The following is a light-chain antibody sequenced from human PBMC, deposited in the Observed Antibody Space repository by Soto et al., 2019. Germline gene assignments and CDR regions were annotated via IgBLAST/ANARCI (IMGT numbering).Light chain of an antibody. Sequence: EIVLTQSPGTLSLSPGERATLSCRASQSVSSSYLAWYQQKPGQAPRLLIYGASSRATGIADWFSGSGSETDFAPTISRLEPEDFALYYCQQYGSSPFTFDPGTNVDIK. CDR1: QSVSSSY. CDR3: QQYGSSPFT. V-gene: IGKV3-20*01. J-gene: IGKJ3*01. CDR2: GAS.